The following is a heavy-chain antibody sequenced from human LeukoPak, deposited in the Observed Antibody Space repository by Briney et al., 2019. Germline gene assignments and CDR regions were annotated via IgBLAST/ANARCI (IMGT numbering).Heavy chain of an antibody. Sequence: PGGSLRLSCAASGFTFSDYYMSWIRQAPGKGLEWVSYISSSSSYTNYADSVKGRFTISRDNAKNSLYLLMNSLRAEDTAVYYRARDRMELLGGMNYYDSSGYYHDYWGQGTLVTVSS. J-gene: IGHJ4*02. V-gene: IGHV3-11*06. CDR3: ARDRMELLGGMNYYDSSGYYHDY. CDR2: ISSSSSYT. D-gene: IGHD3-22*01. CDR1: GFTFSDYY.